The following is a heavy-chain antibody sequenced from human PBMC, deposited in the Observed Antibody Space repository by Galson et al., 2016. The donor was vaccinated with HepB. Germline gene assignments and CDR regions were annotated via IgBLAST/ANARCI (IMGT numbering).Heavy chain of an antibody. J-gene: IGHJ6*02. CDR1: GFTFSTYD. Sequence: SLRLSCAASGFTFSTYDMHWVRQPTGKGLEWVSGIDVGGDTYYPGSVKGRFTISRDNSRNTLYLQMNSLRAEDTAVYYCARPYRSSSVTSDYYYGVDVWGQGTTVTVSS. D-gene: IGHD6-6*01. CDR2: IDVGGDT. V-gene: IGHV3-13*01. CDR3: ARPYRSSSVTSDYYYGVDV.